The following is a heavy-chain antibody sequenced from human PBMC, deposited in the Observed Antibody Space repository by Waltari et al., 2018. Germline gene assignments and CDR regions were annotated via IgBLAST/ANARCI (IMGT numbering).Heavy chain of an antibody. J-gene: IGHJ5*02. CDR1: GFTFRSYW. V-gene: IGHV3-7*04. Sequence: EVQLVESGGGLVQPGGSLRLSCAASGFTFRSYWMSWVRQAPGKGLEWVANIKQDGSEKYYVDSVKGRFTISRDNAKNSLYLQMNSLRAEDTAVYYCARVTAAAWFDPWGQGTLVTVSS. CDR2: IKQDGSEK. CDR3: ARVTAAAWFDP. D-gene: IGHD6-13*01.